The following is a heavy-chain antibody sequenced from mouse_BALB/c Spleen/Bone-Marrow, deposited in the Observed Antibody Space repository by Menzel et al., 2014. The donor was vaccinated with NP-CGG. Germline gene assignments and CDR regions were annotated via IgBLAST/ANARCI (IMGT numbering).Heavy chain of an antibody. D-gene: IGHD2-4*01. CDR1: GYSITSGYS. CDR2: IHYSGST. V-gene: IGHV3-1*02. Sequence: DVKLQESGPDLVKPSQSLSLPCTVTGYSITSGYSWRWIRQFPGNKLEWMGYIHYSGSTNYNPSLKSRISITRDTSKNQFFLQLNSVTTEDTATYYCARPGNYDSTLAYWGQGTLVTVS. CDR3: ARPGNYDSTLAY. J-gene: IGHJ3*01.